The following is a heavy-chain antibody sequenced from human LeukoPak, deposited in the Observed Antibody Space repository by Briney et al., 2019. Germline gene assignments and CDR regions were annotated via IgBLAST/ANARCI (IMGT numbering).Heavy chain of an antibody. D-gene: IGHD3-22*01. Sequence: GRSLRLSCAASGFSFDDYAMHWVRQAPGKGLEWVSGISSNSGNIGYADSVKGRFTISRDNAKNYLYLQMSSLSTEDTALYYCGKDIFASDYYDSGGYTLDYWGQGTLVTVSS. CDR2: ISSNSGNI. V-gene: IGHV3-9*01. CDR1: GFSFDDYA. CDR3: GKDIFASDYYDSGGYTLDY. J-gene: IGHJ4*02.